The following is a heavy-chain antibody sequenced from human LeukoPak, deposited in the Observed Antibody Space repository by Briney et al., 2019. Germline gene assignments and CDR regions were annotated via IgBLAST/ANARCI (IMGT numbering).Heavy chain of an antibody. CDR2: IWYDGSNK. D-gene: IGHD2-15*01. CDR3: ARDDASAPKDC. J-gene: IGHJ4*02. CDR1: GFTFSSYG. Sequence: GGSLRLSCAASGFTFSSYGMHWVRQAPGKGLEWVAVIWYDGSNKYYADSVKGRFTISRDNSKNTLYLHMNSLRAEDTSVYYCARDDASAPKDCWGQGTLVTVSS. V-gene: IGHV3-33*01.